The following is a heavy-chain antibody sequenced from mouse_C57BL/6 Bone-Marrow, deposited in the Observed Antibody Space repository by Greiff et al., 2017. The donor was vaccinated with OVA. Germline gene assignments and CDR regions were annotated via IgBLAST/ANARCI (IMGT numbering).Heavy chain of an antibody. D-gene: IGHD1-1*01. Sequence: VQLQQSGAELVKPGASVKISCKASGYAFSSYWMNWVKQRPGKGLEWIGQIYPGDGDTNYNGKFKGKATLTADKSSSTAYMQRSSLTSEDSAVYFCAREGGITTVVYFDDWGQGTTLTVSS. CDR1: GYAFSSYW. CDR2: IYPGDGDT. V-gene: IGHV1-80*01. J-gene: IGHJ2*01. CDR3: AREGGITTVVYFDD.